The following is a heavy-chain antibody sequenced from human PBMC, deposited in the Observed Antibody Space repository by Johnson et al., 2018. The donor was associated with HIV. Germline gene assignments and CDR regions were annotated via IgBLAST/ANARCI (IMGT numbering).Heavy chain of an antibody. J-gene: IGHJ3*02. D-gene: IGHD2-21*02. CDR2: IRYDGSDK. CDR3: AKVYCGGDCSFGGAAFNI. CDR1: GFTFSSYA. Sequence: QMLLVESGGGVVQPGRSPRLSCAASGFTFSSYAMHWVRQTPGKGLEWVAFIRYDGSDKYYGDSVKGRFTISRDNSKNTLYLQMNSLRAEDTAVYYCAKVYCGGDCSFGGAAFNIWGQGTMVTVSS. V-gene: IGHV3-30*02.